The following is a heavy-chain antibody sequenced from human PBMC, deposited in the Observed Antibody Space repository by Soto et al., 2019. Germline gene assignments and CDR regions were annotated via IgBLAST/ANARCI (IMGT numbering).Heavy chain of an antibody. CDR3: ARGRGEYCSSTSCYAGRRSYYYYYMDV. CDR2: IYHSGST. Sequence: SETLSLTCAVSGGSISSSNWWSWVRQPPGKGLEWIGEIYHSGSTNYNPSLKSRVTISVDTSKNQFSLKLSSVTAADTAVYYCARGRGEYCSSTSCYAGRRSYYYYYMDVWGKGTTVTVSS. V-gene: IGHV4-4*02. D-gene: IGHD2-2*01. CDR1: GGSISSSNW. J-gene: IGHJ6*03.